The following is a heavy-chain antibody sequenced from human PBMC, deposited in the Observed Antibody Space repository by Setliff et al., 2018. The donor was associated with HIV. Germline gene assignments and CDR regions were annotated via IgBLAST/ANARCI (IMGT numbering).Heavy chain of an antibody. J-gene: IGHJ4*02. D-gene: IGHD1-26*01. Sequence: VASVKVSCKASGYTFTNYFMHWVRQAPGEGLEWVGRVDPEDGETRYAMKFQGSVTISADTSTGTTYLSLTSLRSQDTAVYYCATVRIVGATEFDYWGQGTVVTVSS. V-gene: IGHV1-69-2*01. CDR3: ATVRIVGATEFDY. CDR2: VDPEDGET. CDR1: GYTFTNYF.